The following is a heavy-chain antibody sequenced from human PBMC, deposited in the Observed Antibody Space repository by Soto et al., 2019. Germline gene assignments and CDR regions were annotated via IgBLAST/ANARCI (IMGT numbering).Heavy chain of an antibody. J-gene: IGHJ5*02. V-gene: IGHV4-59*12. CDR1: GGSISSYY. Sequence: SETLSLTCTVSGGSISSYYWSWIRQPPGKGLEWIGYIYYSGSTNYNPSLKSRVTISVDTSKNQFSLKLSSVTAADTAVYYCARDLYYYDHWFDPWGQGTLVTVSS. D-gene: IGHD3-22*01. CDR3: ARDLYYYDHWFDP. CDR2: IYYSGST.